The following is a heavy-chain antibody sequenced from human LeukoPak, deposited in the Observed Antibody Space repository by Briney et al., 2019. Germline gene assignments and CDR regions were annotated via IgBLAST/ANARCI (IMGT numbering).Heavy chain of an antibody. CDR1: GFTFSTYN. CDR3: AVFYYDIDPPLGH. J-gene: IGHJ4*02. D-gene: IGHD3-22*01. V-gene: IGHV3-21*01. CDR2: ISSSSSYI. Sequence: PGGSLRLSCAASGFTFSTYNVNWVRQSPGKGLEWVSSISSSSSYIYYADSVRGRFTISRDNAKDSLFLQMDSLRAEDTALYYCAVFYYDIDPPLGHWGQGTLVTVSS.